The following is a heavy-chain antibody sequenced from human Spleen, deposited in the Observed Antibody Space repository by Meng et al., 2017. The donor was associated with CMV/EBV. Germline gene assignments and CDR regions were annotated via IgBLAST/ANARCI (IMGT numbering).Heavy chain of an antibody. CDR3: ARDRERYCSGGSCYSLDY. V-gene: IGHV4-4*07. J-gene: IGHJ4*02. CDR2: IYTSGST. D-gene: IGHD2-15*01. CDR1: GGSISSYY. Sequence: QGQLKESGPGLVKPSETLSLTYTVSGGSISSYYWSWIRQPAGKGLEWIGRIYTSGSTNYNPSLKSRVTMSVDTSKNQFSLKLSSVTAADTAVYYCARDRERYCSGGSCYSLDYWGQGTLVTVSS.